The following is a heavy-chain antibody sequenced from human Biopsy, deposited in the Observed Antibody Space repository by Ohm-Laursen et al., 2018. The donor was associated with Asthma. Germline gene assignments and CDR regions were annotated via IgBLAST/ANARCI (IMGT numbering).Heavy chain of an antibody. CDR1: GFTFSNYG. CDR2: ISFDGSNK. V-gene: IGHV3-30*18. CDR3: AKDVFPGWELRRGPDY. Sequence: SLRPSCSASGFTFSNYGMHWARQAPGKGLDWVAVISFDGSNKNYTDSVKGRFTISRDNSRNTLHLQMNSLRAEDTAVYYCAKDVFPGWELRRGPDYWGQGTLVTVSS. D-gene: IGHD1-26*01. J-gene: IGHJ4*02.